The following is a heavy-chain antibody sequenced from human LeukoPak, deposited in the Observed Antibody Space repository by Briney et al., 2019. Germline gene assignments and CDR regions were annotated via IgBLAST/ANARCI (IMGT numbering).Heavy chain of an antibody. V-gene: IGHV4-61*02. CDR1: GGSISSGGYY. Sequence: SETLSLTCTVSGGSISSGGYYWSWIRQPAGKGLEWIGRIYTSGSTNYNPSLKSRVTMSVDTSKNQFSLKLSSVTAADTAVYYCARDSQNRWLLDAFDIWGQGTTVTVSS. CDR3: ARDSQNRWLLDAFDI. D-gene: IGHD2-15*01. CDR2: IYTSGST. J-gene: IGHJ3*02.